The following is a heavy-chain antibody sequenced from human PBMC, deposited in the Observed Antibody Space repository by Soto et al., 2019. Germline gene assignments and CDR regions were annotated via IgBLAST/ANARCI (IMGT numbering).Heavy chain of an antibody. Sequence: GGSLRLSCAASGFTFSSYAMSWVRQAPGKGLEWVSAISGSGGSTYYADSVKGRFTISRDNSKNTLYLQMNSLRAEDTAVYYCAKDERVYCSGGSCYSGYDYWGQGTLVTVSS. V-gene: IGHV3-23*01. CDR2: ISGSGGST. CDR3: AKDERVYCSGGSCYSGYDY. J-gene: IGHJ4*02. CDR1: GFTFSSYA. D-gene: IGHD2-15*01.